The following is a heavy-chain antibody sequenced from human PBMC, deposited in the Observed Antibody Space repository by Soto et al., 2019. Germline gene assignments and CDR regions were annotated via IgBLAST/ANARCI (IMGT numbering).Heavy chain of an antibody. J-gene: IGHJ6*02. CDR1: GFTFSTYS. CDR3: AREYTAWPLDYGLDV. V-gene: IGHV3-21*01. CDR2: ISSRSDI. D-gene: IGHD2-2*02. Sequence: GGSLRLSCVGSGFTFSTYSINWVRQAPGKGLEWVSSISSRSDIYYADSVKGRFTISRDNAKNSVSLQMNSLRAEDTAVYYCAREYTAWPLDYGLDVWGQGTTVTVSS.